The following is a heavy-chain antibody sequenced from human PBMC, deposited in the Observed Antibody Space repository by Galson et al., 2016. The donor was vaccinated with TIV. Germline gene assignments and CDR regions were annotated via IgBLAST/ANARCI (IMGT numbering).Heavy chain of an antibody. Sequence: SLRLSCAASGFTFSSYAMSWVRQAPGKGLEWVSDINGSGVTTNYADSVKGRFSISRDNFKYTLDLQMDSLRAEDTALYYRAKHYSGYYESSGYAFDYWGQGTLVSVSS. CDR1: GFTFSSYA. V-gene: IGHV3-23*01. D-gene: IGHD3-22*01. CDR3: AKHYSGYYESSGYAFDY. CDR2: INGSGVTT. J-gene: IGHJ4*02.